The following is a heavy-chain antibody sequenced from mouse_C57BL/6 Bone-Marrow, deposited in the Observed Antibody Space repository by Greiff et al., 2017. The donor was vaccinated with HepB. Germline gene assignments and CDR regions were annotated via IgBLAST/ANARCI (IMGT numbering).Heavy chain of an antibody. CDR3: ARRNYGSSYYAMDY. J-gene: IGHJ4*01. V-gene: IGHV1-59*01. CDR1: GYTFTSYW. D-gene: IGHD1-1*01. CDR2: IDPSDSYT. Sequence: QVQLQQPGAELVRPGTSVKLSCKASGYTFTSYWMHWVKQRPGQGLEWIGVIDPSDSYTNYNQKFKGKATLTVDTSSSTAYMQRSSLTSEDSAVYYCARRNYGSSYYAMDYWGKGTSVTVSS.